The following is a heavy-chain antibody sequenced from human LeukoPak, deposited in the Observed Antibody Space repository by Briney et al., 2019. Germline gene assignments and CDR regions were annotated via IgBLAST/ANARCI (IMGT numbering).Heavy chain of an antibody. CDR1: FPVTNGFH. D-gene: IGHD2-2*02. V-gene: IGHV4-38-2*02. Sequence: SETLSLTCSVSFPVTNGFHWAWIRQPPAKGLEFMGYVHHTGTTYYNPSLNSRVTISVDTSKYQFSLRLTSVTAADTAVYFCAKGIPFDFWGQGRLVTVSS. J-gene: IGHJ4*02. CDR2: VHHTGTT. CDR3: AKGIPFDF.